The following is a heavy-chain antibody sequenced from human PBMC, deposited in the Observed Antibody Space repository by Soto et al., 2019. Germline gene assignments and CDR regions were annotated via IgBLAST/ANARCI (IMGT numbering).Heavy chain of an antibody. V-gene: IGHV1-2*04. CDR1: GYTFTGYY. CDR3: ARTTIPSLTCYSPSGYYSCGMDV. CDR2: INPNSGGT. J-gene: IGHJ6*02. D-gene: IGHD3-9*01. Sequence: ASVKVSCKASGYTFTGYYMHWVRQAPGQGLEWMGWINPNSGGTNYAQKFQGWVTMTRDTSISTAYMELSRLRSDDTAVYYCARTTIPSLTCYSPSGYYSCGMDVRGQGTTVTVSS.